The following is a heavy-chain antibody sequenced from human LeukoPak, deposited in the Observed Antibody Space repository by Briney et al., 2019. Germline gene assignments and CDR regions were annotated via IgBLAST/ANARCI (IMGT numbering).Heavy chain of an antibody. CDR3: ARGREPVYFFDY. CDR1: GYTFAGYY. CDR2: ISPNSGDT. V-gene: IGHV1-2*02. Sequence: ASVKVSCKASGYTFAGYYMHWVRQAPGQGPEWMGWISPNSGDTNYARKFLGRVTMTRDSSITTAYMELSRLRSDDTAMYYCARGREPVYFFDYWGQGTLVTVSS. D-gene: IGHD1-26*01. J-gene: IGHJ4*02.